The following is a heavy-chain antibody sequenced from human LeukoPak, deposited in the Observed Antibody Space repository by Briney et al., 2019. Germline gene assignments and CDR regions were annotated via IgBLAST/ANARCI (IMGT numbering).Heavy chain of an antibody. CDR3: ARGGYYGSGSYLFEDDGSEFDY. CDR1: GGSISSGNYY. V-gene: IGHV4-61*02. CDR2: FHTSGST. D-gene: IGHD3-10*01. Sequence: SSETLSLTCTVSGGSISSGNYYWSWIRQPAGKGLEWIGRFHTSGSTNYNPSLKSRVTISVDTSKNQFSLKLSSVTAADTAVYYCARGGYYGSGSYLFEDDGSEFDYWGQGTLVTVSS. J-gene: IGHJ4*02.